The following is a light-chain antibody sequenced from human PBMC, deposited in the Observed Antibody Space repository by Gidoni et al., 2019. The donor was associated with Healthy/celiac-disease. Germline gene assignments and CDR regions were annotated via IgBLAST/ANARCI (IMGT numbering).Light chain of an antibody. CDR3: QQYDNLIT. Sequence: DIQMTQSPSSLPASVGDRVTITCQASQDISNYLNWYQQKPGKAPKLLSYDASNLETGVPSRFSGSGSGTDFTFTISSLQPEDIATYYCQQYDNLITFGQGTRLEIK. CDR2: DAS. V-gene: IGKV1-33*01. CDR1: QDISNY. J-gene: IGKJ5*01.